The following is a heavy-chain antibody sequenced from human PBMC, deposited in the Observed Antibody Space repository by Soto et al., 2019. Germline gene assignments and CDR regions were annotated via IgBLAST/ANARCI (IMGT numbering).Heavy chain of an antibody. D-gene: IGHD2-21*02. J-gene: IGHJ4*02. Sequence: LRLSCAASGFSFSPYSMNWVRQAPGKGLEWVSSISGSNSYIYYADSVKGRFTISRDNAKNSLYLQMNSLRAEDTAVYYCARDGAYCAGDCYSDYWGQGTLVTVSS. CDR3: ARDGAYCAGDCYSDY. CDR2: ISGSNSYI. CDR1: GFSFSPYS. V-gene: IGHV3-21*01.